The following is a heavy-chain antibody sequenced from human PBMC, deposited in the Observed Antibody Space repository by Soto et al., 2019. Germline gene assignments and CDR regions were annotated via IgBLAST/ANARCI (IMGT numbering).Heavy chain of an antibody. J-gene: IGHJ4*02. Sequence: PGESLKISCRDSGYSFTANWHDWVRQMPGKGLEWMGVIYSGDSDTRFSPSFQGQVTLPVDKSSNTVYLQGSSLQASDTAMYYCARHSHGFDYWGQGTLVTVSS. V-gene: IGHV5-51*01. CDR2: IYSGDSDT. CDR3: ARHSHGFDY. CDR1: GYSFTANW.